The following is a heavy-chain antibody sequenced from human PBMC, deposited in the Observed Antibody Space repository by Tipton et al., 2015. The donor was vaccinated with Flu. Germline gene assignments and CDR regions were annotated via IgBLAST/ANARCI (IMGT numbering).Heavy chain of an antibody. D-gene: IGHD6-19*01. CDR3: ARQDRDSSGWYRGKYAFDI. Sequence: TLSLTCAVYGGSFSGYYWSWIRQPPGKGLEWIGEINHSGSTNYNPSLKSRVTISVGTSKNQFSLKLSSVTAADTAVYYCARQDRDSSGWYRGKYAFDIWGQGTMVTVSS. CDR1: GGSFSGYY. J-gene: IGHJ3*02. V-gene: IGHV4-34*01. CDR2: INHSGST.